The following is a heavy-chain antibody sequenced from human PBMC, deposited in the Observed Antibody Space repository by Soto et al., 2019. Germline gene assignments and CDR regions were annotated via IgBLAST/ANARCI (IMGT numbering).Heavy chain of an antibody. CDR1: GGSISSYY. CDR3: ARARIFGWLDT. V-gene: IGHV4-59*01. Sequence: SETLSLTCTVSGGSISSYYWSWIRQPPGRGLEWIGYIYYSGSTNYNPSLKSRVTISVDTSKNQFSLKLSSVTAADTAVYYCARARIFGWLDTWGQGTLVTVS. CDR2: IYYSGST. J-gene: IGHJ5*02. D-gene: IGHD2-15*01.